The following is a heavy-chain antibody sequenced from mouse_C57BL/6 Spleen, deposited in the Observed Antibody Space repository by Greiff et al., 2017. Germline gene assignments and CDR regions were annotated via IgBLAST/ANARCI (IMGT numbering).Heavy chain of an antibody. J-gene: IGHJ1*03. Sequence: QVQLQQSEAELVKPGASVKLSCKASGYTFTDYCIHWVKQRPEQGLEWIGYIDPCDGSTKYNQKFKGKATLTVDTSSSTAYMQLNSLTSEDSAVFFSAYYGLSCYFDVWGKGTTLTVSS. V-gene: IGHV1-78*01. CDR3: AYYGLSCYFDV. D-gene: IGHD1-1*01. CDR2: IDPCDGST. CDR1: GYTFTDYC.